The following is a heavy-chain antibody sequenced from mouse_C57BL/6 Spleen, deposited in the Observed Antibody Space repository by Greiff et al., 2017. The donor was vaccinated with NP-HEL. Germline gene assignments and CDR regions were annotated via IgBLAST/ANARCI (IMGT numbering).Heavy chain of an antibody. J-gene: IGHJ1*03. CDR2: IYPGDGDT. D-gene: IGHD2-13*01. V-gene: IGHV1-82*01. CDR3: ARGGVIPAWYFDV. Sequence: QVQLQQSGPELVKPGASVKISCKASGYAFSSSWMNWVKQRPGKGLEWIGRIYPGDGDTNYNGKFKGKATLTADKSSSTAYMQLSSLTSDDSAVYCWARGGVIPAWYFDVWGTGTTVTVSS. CDR1: GYAFSSSW.